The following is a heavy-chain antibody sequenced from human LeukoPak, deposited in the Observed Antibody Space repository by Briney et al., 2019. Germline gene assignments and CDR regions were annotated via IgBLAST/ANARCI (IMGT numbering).Heavy chain of an antibody. CDR3: ARPPYSGSYYHAFDT. Sequence: GESLKISCKGSGYSFTSYWIGWVRQMPGKGLEWMGIIYPGDSDTRYSPSFQGQVTISAGRSISTAYLQWSSLKASDTAMYYCARPPYSGSYYHAFDTWGQGTMVTVSS. CDR2: IYPGDSDT. J-gene: IGHJ3*02. CDR1: GYSFTSYW. D-gene: IGHD1-26*01. V-gene: IGHV5-51*01.